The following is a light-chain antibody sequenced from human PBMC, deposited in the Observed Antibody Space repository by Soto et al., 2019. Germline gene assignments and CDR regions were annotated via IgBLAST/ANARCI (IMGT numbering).Light chain of an antibody. CDR3: QQCRNWPLT. CDR2: DAS. CDR1: QNVYNN. V-gene: IGKV3-15*01. J-gene: IGKJ4*01. Sequence: EIVMTQSPASLPIAPGEGATLSCKASQNVYNNLAWYQQRPGQPPRLLIYDASTRATGISARLSGSGYGTEFTLGISSLQSEDFAVYLCQQCRNWPLTFGGGTKVEI.